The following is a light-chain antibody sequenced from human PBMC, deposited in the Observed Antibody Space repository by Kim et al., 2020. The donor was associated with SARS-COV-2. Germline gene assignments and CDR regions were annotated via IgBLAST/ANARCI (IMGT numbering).Light chain of an antibody. CDR2: LGS. V-gene: IGKV2-28*01. Sequence: PASISFRSSQSHLHSTGYKYLDCYVQRPGQSQQLMIYLGSTRAAGVPDRFIGSGSDRDFTLNISTVEAGDVGFYYCMQTLQTPWTFGQGTKVDIK. CDR3: MQTLQTPWT. J-gene: IGKJ1*01. CDR1: QSHLHSTGYKY.